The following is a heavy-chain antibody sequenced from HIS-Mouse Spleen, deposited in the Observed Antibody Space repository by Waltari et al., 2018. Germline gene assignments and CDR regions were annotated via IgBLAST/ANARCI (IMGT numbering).Heavy chain of an antibody. CDR3: AKDKHHAFDY. CDR1: GVTFSSYG. J-gene: IGHJ4*02. CDR2: ISYDGSNK. Sequence: QVQLVESGGGVVQPGGSLRLSCAAAGVTFSSYGMHWVRQAPGKGLEWVAVISYDGSNKYYADSVKGRFTISRDNSKNTLYLQMNSLRAEDTAVYYCAKDKHHAFDYWGQGTLVTVSS. V-gene: IGHV3-30*18.